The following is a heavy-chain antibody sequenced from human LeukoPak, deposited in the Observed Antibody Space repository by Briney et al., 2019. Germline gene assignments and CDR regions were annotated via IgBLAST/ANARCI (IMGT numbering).Heavy chain of an antibody. CDR1: GFTFSSYW. CDR2: IKQDGSDK. V-gene: IGHV3-7*01. J-gene: IGHJ4*02. CDR3: ARDGDSSTFDY. D-gene: IGHD6-13*01. Sequence: GGSLRLSCAASGFTFSSYWMSWVRQAPGKGLEWVANIKQDGSDKYYVDSVKGRFTISRDNAKNSLFLQMNGLRAEDAAVYYCARDGDSSTFDYWGQGTLVTVSS.